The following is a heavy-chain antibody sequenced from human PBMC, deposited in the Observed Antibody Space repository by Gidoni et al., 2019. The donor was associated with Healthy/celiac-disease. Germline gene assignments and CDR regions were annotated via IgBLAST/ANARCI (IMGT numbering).Heavy chain of an antibody. Sequence: EVHLLESVGGLVQPGGSLRRPCAASGFTLSSYAMRWVRQAPGKGLEWVSAISGSGGRTYYADSVKGRFTISRDNSKNTLYLQMNSLRAEDTAVYYCAKTGAGAVAAMGAFDIWGQGTMVTVSS. D-gene: IGHD6-19*01. V-gene: IGHV3-23*01. CDR3: AKTGAGAVAAMGAFDI. CDR2: ISGSGGRT. CDR1: GFTLSSYA. J-gene: IGHJ3*02.